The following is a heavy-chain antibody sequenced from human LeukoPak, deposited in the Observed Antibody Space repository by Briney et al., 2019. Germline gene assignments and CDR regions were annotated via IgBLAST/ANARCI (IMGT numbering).Heavy chain of an antibody. CDR3: AKLSITMIVGY. J-gene: IGHJ4*02. CDR2: IYYSGST. V-gene: IGHV4-39*01. D-gene: IGHD3-22*01. CDR1: GGSISSSSYY. Sequence: PSETLSLTCTVSGGSISSSSYYWGWIRQPPGKGLEWIGSIYYSGSTYYNPSLKSRVTISVDTSKNQFSLKPSSVTAADTAVYYCAKLSITMIVGYWGQGTLVTVSS.